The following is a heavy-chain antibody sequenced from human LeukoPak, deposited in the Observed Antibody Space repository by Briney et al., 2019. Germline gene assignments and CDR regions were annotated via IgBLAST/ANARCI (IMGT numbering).Heavy chain of an antibody. CDR3: HPQLVVFATSDY. D-gene: IGHD3-22*01. CDR1: GFSFSNAW. J-gene: IGHJ4*02. CDR2: IKSKTDGGTT. V-gene: IGHV3-15*01. Sequence: GGSLRLSCAASGFSFSNAWMSWVRQAPGKGLEWVGLIKSKTDGGTTDYAAPVKGRFTISRDDSKTTLYLQMNSLRTEDTAVYYCHPQLVVFATSDYWGQGTLVTVSS.